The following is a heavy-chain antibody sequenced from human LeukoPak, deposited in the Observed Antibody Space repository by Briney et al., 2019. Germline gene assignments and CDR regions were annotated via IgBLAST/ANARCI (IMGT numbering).Heavy chain of an antibody. V-gene: IGHV4-34*01. CDR3: ARQPLLGNYYYYYMDV. CDR2: INHSGST. D-gene: IGHD1-14*01. J-gene: IGHJ6*03. Sequence: SETLSLTCAVYGGSFSGYYWSWIRQPPGKGLEWIGEINHSGSTNYNPSLKSRVTISVDTSKNQFSLKLSSVTAADTAVYYCARQPLLGNYYYYYMDVWGKGTTVTVSS. CDR1: GGSFSGYY.